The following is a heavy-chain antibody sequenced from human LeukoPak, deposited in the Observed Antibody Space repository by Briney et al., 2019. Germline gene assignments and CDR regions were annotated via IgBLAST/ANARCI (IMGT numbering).Heavy chain of an antibody. CDR3: ARGVYYFDY. CDR2: ISYDGSNK. J-gene: IGHJ4*02. D-gene: IGHD6-13*01. Sequence: GGSLRLSCAASGFTFSSYGMHWVRQAPGKGLEWVAVISYDGSNKYYADSVKGRFTISRDNSKNTLYLQMNSLRAEDTAVYYCARGVYYFDYWGQGTLVTVSS. V-gene: IGHV3-30*03. CDR1: GFTFSSYG.